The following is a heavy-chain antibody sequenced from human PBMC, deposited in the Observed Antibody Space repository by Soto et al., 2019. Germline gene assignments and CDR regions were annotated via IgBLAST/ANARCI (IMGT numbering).Heavy chain of an antibody. V-gene: IGHV4-30-2*01. CDR2: IYHSGST. CDR3: AREKRGYSGYDYQGFDY. Sequence: PSETLSLTCAVSGGSISSGGYSWSWIRQPPGKGLEWIGYIYHSGSTYYNPSLKSRVTISVDTSKNQFSLKLSSVTAADTAVYYCAREKRGYSGYDYQGFDYWGQGTLVTVSS. J-gene: IGHJ4*02. CDR1: GGSISSGGYS. D-gene: IGHD5-12*01.